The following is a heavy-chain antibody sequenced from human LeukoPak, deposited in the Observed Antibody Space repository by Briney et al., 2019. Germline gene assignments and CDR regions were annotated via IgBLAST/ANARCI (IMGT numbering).Heavy chain of an antibody. CDR2: ISYDGSNK. D-gene: IGHD6-6*01. J-gene: IGHJ5*02. V-gene: IGHV3-30*04. Sequence: GGSLRLSCAASGFTFSSYAMHWVRQAPGKGLEWVAVISYDGSNKYYADSVKGRFTISRDNSKNTLYLQMNSLRAEDTAVYYCARLEIGPARWFDPWGQGTLVTVSS. CDR1: GFTFSSYA. CDR3: ARLEIGPARWFDP.